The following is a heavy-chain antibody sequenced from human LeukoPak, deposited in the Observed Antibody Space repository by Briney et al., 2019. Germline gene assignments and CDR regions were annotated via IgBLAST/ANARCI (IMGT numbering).Heavy chain of an antibody. CDR2: IYYSGST. D-gene: IGHD3-10*01. Sequence: PSETLSLTCTVSGGSISSYYWSWIRQPPGKGLEWIGSIYYSGSTYYNPSLKSRVTISVDASKNQFSLKLSSVTAADTAVYYCASHDYYGSGRVDYWGQGTLVTVSS. CDR1: GGSISSYY. V-gene: IGHV4-59*05. CDR3: ASHDYYGSGRVDY. J-gene: IGHJ4*02.